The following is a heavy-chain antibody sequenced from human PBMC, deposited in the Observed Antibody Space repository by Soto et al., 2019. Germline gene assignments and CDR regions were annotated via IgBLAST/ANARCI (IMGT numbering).Heavy chain of an antibody. J-gene: IGHJ4*02. Sequence: QLQLQESGPGLVKPSETLSLTCTVSGGSIGSSDYYWGWIRQPPRKGLEWIGSVRYSANTYYSPPRKSLVTISVDTSYNQLSLRLNSVTAAVSAVYFCVSRKRGENCSSNSWYVTDWGQGTLVTVSS. CDR3: VSRKRGENCSSNSWYVTD. CDR1: GGSIGSSDYY. CDR2: VRYSANT. D-gene: IGHD2-2*01. V-gene: IGHV4-39*01.